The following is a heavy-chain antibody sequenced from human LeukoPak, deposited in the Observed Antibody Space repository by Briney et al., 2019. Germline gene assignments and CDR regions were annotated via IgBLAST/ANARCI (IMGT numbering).Heavy chain of an antibody. CDR3: ARDGMVGGVFIWDAFDI. D-gene: IGHD3-10*01. CDR2: ISSSSSTI. J-gene: IGHJ3*02. CDR1: GFTFSSYS. V-gene: IGHV3-48*02. Sequence: PGGSLRLSCAASGFTFSSYSMNWVRQAPGKGLEWVSYISSSSSTIYYADSVKGRFTISRDNDKNSLYLQMNSLRDDDTAVYYCARDGMVGGVFIWDAFDIWGQGTMVTVSS.